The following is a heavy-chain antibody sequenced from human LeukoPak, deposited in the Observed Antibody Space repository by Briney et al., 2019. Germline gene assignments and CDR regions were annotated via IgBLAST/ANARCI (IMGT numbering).Heavy chain of an antibody. CDR2: IYPGDSDT. J-gene: IGHJ4*02. V-gene: IGHV5-51*01. CDR3: ARLAGTATRISDSSGYYHYFDY. D-gene: IGHD3-22*01. CDR1: GYSFTSYW. Sequence: GESLKISCKGSGYSFTSYWIGWVRQMPGKGLEWMGIIYPGDSDTRYSPSFQGQVTISADKSISTAYLQWSSLKASDTAMYYCARLAGTATRISDSSGYYHYFDYWGQGTLVTVSS.